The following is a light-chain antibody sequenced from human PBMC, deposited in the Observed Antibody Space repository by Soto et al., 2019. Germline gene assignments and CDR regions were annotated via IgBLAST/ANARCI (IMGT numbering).Light chain of an antibody. J-gene: IGKJ1*01. CDR1: QSVDSSF. CDR3: QQYVSSVT. Sequence: EIVLTQSPGSLSLSPGERATLSCRASQSVDSSFFAWYQQKPGQAPRLLIYGASNRATGIPDRFSGSGSGTDVPLTISRLEPEDVAVYYCQQYVSSVTFGQGTKVEIK. V-gene: IGKV3-20*01. CDR2: GAS.